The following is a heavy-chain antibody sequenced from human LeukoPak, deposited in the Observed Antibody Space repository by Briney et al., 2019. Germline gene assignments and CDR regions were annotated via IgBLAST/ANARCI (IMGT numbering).Heavy chain of an antibody. CDR2: IKQDGSEK. CDR3: ARDRLADYFQH. J-gene: IGHJ1*01. CDR1: GFTFSSYR. V-gene: IGHV3-7*01. D-gene: IGHD6-19*01. Sequence: GGSLRLSCAASGFTFSSYRMSWVRQAPGKGLEWVANIKQDGSEKYYVDSVKGRFTISRDSAKNILYLQMNSLTAEDTAVYYCARDRLADYFQHWGQGTLGTVSS.